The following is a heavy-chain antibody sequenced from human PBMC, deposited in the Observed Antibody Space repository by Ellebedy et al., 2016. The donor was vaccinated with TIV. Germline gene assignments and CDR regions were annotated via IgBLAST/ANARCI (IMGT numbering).Heavy chain of an antibody. Sequence: GGSLRLSCAASGFTFSDYSIHWVRQAPGEGLEWVALMSYDGRNKYYADSVKGRFTVSRDNSKNTFDMQMNSLRPEDTALYFCARGNSAAVSHYYCANWGQGTPVTVSS. CDR2: MSYDGRNK. J-gene: IGHJ4*02. CDR1: GFTFSDYS. D-gene: IGHD2-21*01. V-gene: IGHV3-30*01. CDR3: ARGNSAAVSHYYCAN.